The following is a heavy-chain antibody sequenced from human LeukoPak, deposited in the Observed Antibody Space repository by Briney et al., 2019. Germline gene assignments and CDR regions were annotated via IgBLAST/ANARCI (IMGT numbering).Heavy chain of an antibody. CDR3: ARAPYTIFGAMDV. D-gene: IGHD3-3*01. V-gene: IGHV3-48*03. J-gene: IGHJ6*03. CDR2: ISSSGSTI. Sequence: HPGGSLRLSCAASGFTFSSYEMNWVRQAPGKGLEWVSYISSSGSTIYYADSVKGRFTISRDNAMNSLYLQMNSLRAEDTAVYYCARAPYTIFGAMDVWGKGTTVTVSS. CDR1: GFTFSSYE.